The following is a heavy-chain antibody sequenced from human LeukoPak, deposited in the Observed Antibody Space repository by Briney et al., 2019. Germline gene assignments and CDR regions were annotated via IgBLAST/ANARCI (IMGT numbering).Heavy chain of an antibody. Sequence: PSETLSLTCTVSGASFGSSTYYWGWIRQPPGKGLEWIGSIYYSGSTYYNPSLKSRVTMSVDTSKNQFSLKLSSVTAADTAVYYCARHAVGISATGTRPFDYWAREPWPPSPQ. CDR1: GASFGSSTYY. D-gene: IGHD6-13*01. CDR3: ARHAVGISATGTRPFDY. J-gene: IGHJ4*02. V-gene: IGHV4-39*01. CDR2: IYYSGST.